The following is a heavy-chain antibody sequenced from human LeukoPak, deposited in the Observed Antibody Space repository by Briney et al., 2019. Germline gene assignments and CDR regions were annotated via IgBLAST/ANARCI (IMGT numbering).Heavy chain of an antibody. Sequence: PSETLSLTCTVSGGSLSSTPHYWGWLRQPAGTGLEWVGRISSAGHTNYSPFLKGRVLLSVDTSRNQFSLKLTSVTAADTAVYYCAGDDCSSSSCYLFHWGQGTLVTVSS. D-gene: IGHD2-2*01. CDR2: ISSAGHT. CDR3: AGDDCSSSSCYLFH. CDR1: GGSLSSTPHY. V-gene: IGHV4-61*02. J-gene: IGHJ4*02.